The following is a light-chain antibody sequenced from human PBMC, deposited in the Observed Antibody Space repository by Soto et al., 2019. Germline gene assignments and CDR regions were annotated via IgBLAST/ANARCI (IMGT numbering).Light chain of an antibody. CDR1: TSNIGNNY. V-gene: IGLV1-51*01. J-gene: IGLJ1*01. CDR3: GTWDSSLTAFYV. CDR2: DNN. Sequence: QSVLPQPPSVSAAPGQKVTISCSGSTSNIGNNYVSWYQQLPGTAPKLLIYDNNKRLLGIPDRFSGSKSGTSATLGITGLQTGDEADYYCGTWDSSLTAFYVFGTGTKLTVL.